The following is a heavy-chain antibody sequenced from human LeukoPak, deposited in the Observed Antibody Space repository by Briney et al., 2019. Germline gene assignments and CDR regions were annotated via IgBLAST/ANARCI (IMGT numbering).Heavy chain of an antibody. CDR3: AKDRYYTSGSPTRHYYGMDV. CDR2: IGASGEST. V-gene: IGHV3-23*01. D-gene: IGHD3-10*01. CDR1: GFTFSVAA. Sequence: GGALRLSCAAPGFTFSVAAMTWVRQAPGKGLEWVSLIGASGESTYYADSVKGRFTISRDNSKNTLYLQMNSLRAEDTAVYYCAKDRYYTSGSPTRHYYGMDVWGQGTTVTVSS. J-gene: IGHJ6*02.